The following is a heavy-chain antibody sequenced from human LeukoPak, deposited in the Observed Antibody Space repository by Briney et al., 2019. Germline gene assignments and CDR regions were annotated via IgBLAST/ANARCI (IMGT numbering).Heavy chain of an antibody. CDR1: GFTFSSSA. CDR3: ARDRGSTSARGKYFQH. Sequence: SVKVSCKASGFTFSSSAVQWVRQARGQRLEWIGWIVVGSGNTNNAQKFQERVTITRDMSTSTAYMELSSLRSEDTAVYYCARDRGSTSARGKYFQHWGQGTLVTVSS. V-gene: IGHV1-58*01. J-gene: IGHJ1*01. D-gene: IGHD2-2*01. CDR2: IVVGSGNT.